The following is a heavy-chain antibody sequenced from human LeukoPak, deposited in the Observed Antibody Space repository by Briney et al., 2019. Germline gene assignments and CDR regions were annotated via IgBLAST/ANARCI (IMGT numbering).Heavy chain of an antibody. D-gene: IGHD2-15*01. V-gene: IGHV4-30-4*01. CDR1: GASISSGDYY. CDR2: ISYSGSA. CDR3: ARVVVVAASNWFDP. Sequence: SQTLSLTCTVSGASISSGDYYWSSIRQPPGKGLEWIGYISYSGSAYYNPSLKSRVTISVDTSENQFSLRLSSVTAADTAVYYCARVVVVAASNWFDPWGQGTLVTVSS. J-gene: IGHJ5*02.